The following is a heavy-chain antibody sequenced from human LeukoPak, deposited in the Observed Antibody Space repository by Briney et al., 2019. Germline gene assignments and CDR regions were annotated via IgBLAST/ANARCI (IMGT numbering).Heavy chain of an antibody. Sequence: PGGSLRLSCAASGFTFSDYYMNWIRQAPGKGLEWVSYISSSGTTIYYADSVKGRFTISRDNPKNSLYLQMDSLRAEDTAVYYCVRDVSRRIGMDVWGQGTTVSVSS. CDR1: GFTFSDYY. V-gene: IGHV3-11*04. J-gene: IGHJ6*02. CDR2: ISSSGTTI. CDR3: VRDVSRRIGMDV. D-gene: IGHD2/OR15-2a*01.